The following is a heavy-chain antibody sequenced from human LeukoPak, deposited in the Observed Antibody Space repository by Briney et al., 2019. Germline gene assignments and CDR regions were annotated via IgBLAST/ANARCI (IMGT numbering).Heavy chain of an antibody. Sequence: SVKVFCKASGGTFSSYAISWVRQAPGQGLEWMGGIIPIFGTANYAQKFQGRVTITTDESTSTAYMELSSLRPEDTAVYYCARGALGWYYFDYWGQGTLVTVSS. CDR1: GGTFSSYA. CDR2: IIPIFGTA. J-gene: IGHJ4*02. D-gene: IGHD6-19*01. V-gene: IGHV1-69*05. CDR3: ARGALGWYYFDY.